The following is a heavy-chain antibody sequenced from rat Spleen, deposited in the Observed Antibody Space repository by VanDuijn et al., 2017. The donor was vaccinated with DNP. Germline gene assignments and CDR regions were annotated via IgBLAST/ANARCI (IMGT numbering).Heavy chain of an antibody. V-gene: IGHV5S11*01. J-gene: IGHJ2*01. CDR1: GFTFSKYG. CDR2: ISTRGEYT. CDR3: AKAGGYSPWYFDY. Sequence: EVQLVESGGGLVQPGRSMKLSCVASGFTFSKYGMAWVRQAPTKGLEWVASISTRGEYTHYRDSVKGRFTISRDNTKSTLYLQMDSLRSEETATYYCAKAGGYSPWYFDYWGQGVMVTVSS. D-gene: IGHD1-11*01.